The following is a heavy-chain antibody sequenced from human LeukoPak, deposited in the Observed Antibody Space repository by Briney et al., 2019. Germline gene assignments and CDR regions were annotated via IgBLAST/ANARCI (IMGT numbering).Heavy chain of an antibody. CDR1: GGSFSGYY. Sequence: PSETLSLTCAVYGGSFSGYYWSWIRQPPGKGLEWIGEINHSGSTNYNPSLKSRVTISVDTSKNQFSLKLSSVTAADTAVYYCARGRGKRGYYSRAYGMDVWGQGTTVTVSS. D-gene: IGHD3-22*01. V-gene: IGHV4-34*01. J-gene: IGHJ6*02. CDR2: INHSGST. CDR3: ARGRGKRGYYSRAYGMDV.